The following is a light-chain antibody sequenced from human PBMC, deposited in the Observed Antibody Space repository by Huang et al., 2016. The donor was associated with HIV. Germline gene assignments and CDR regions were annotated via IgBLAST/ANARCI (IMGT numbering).Light chain of an antibody. J-gene: IGKJ4*01. CDR2: LGS. V-gene: IGKV2-28*01. Sequence: DIVMTQSPLSLPVTPGEPASISCRSSQSLLHSNGYNYLDWYLQKPGQPPQLLIYLGSNRASEVPDRFSGSGSGTNFTLKISRVEAEDVGVYYCMQALQTPFFGGGTKVDIK. CDR3: MQALQTPF. CDR1: QSLLHSNGYNY.